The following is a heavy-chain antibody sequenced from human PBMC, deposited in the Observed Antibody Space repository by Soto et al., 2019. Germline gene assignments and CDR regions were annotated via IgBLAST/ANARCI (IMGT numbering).Heavy chain of an antibody. Sequence: ASVKVSCKASGYIFTSYGISWVRQAPGQGLEWMGWISPYNDYTIYAQKLQGRVTLTTDTSTRTVHMEVRGLKSDDTAVYYCAREALQEYQSYYYYYGMDVWGQGTTVTVSS. D-gene: IGHD2-2*01. CDR1: GYIFTSYG. J-gene: IGHJ6*02. CDR2: ISPYNDYT. V-gene: IGHV1-18*01. CDR3: AREALQEYQSYYYYYGMDV.